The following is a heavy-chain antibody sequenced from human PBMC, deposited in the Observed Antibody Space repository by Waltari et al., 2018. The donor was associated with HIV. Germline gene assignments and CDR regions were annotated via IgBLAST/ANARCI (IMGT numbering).Heavy chain of an antibody. V-gene: IGHV3-23*01. CDR3: AKGIQLWLTPFDY. J-gene: IGHJ4*02. Sequence: EVQLLESGGGLVQPGGSLRLSCAASGFTFSRYAMRWVRQAPGKGLEWVSAISGSGGSTYYADSVKGRFTISRDNSKNTLYLQMNSLRAEDTAVYYCAKGIQLWLTPFDYWGQGTLVTVSS. CDR1: GFTFSRYA. D-gene: IGHD5-18*01. CDR2: ISGSGGST.